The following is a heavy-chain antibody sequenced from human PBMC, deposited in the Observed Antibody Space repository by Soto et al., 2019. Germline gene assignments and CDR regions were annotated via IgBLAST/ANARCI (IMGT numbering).Heavy chain of an antibody. Sequence: ASVKVSCKASGYTFTSYGISWVRQAPGQGLEWMGWISAYNGNTNYAQKLQGRVTMTTDTSTSTAYMELRSLRSDDTAVYYCARDMYTNYVNYFDYWGQGTQVTVSS. J-gene: IGHJ4*02. V-gene: IGHV1-18*01. CDR3: ARDMYTNYVNYFDY. D-gene: IGHD3-16*01. CDR1: GYTFTSYG. CDR2: ISAYNGNT.